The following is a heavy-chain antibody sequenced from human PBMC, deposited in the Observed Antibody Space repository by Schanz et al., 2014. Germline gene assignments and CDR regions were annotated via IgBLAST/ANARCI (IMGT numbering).Heavy chain of an antibody. CDR2: ISGSGGSA. Sequence: DVQLVESGGVVAQPGGSLRLSCAASGFSFDDYTMHWVRQAPGKGLEWVSGISGSGGSANYADSVKGRFTISRDNSKNTLYLQMNSLRAEDTAVYYCAKAITMVRGVIRFFDYWGQGTLVTVSS. D-gene: IGHD3-10*01. J-gene: IGHJ4*02. CDR3: AKAITMVRGVIRFFDY. CDR1: GFSFDDYT. V-gene: IGHV3-23*04.